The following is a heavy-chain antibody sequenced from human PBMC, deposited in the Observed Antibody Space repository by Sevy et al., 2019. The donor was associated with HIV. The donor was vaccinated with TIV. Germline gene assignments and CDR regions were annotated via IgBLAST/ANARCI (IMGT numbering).Heavy chain of an antibody. V-gene: IGHV1-69*06. CDR1: GGTFSSYA. CDR3: AGGPPANYYDSSGYLDY. D-gene: IGHD3-22*01. Sequence: ASVKVSCKASGGTFSSYAISWVRQAPGQGLEWMGGIIPIFGTANYEQKFQGRVTITADKSTSTAYMELSSLRSEDTAGYYCAGGPPANYYDSSGYLDYWGQGTLVTVSS. J-gene: IGHJ4*02. CDR2: IIPIFGTA.